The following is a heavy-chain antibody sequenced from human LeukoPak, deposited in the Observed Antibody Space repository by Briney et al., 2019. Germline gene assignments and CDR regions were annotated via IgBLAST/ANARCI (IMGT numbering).Heavy chain of an antibody. CDR3: GNYQGGYDR. V-gene: IGHV3-7*03. D-gene: IGHD5-12*01. CDR2: IYRDGTEI. Sequence: PGGSLRLSCAASGFTFNSYWMSWVRQAPGKGLEWVANIYRDGTEIYYADSVKGRFTISRDNAKNSLYLQMNSLRAEDTAVYYCGNYQGGYDRWGQGNMVTVSS. CDR1: GFTFNSYW. J-gene: IGHJ4*02.